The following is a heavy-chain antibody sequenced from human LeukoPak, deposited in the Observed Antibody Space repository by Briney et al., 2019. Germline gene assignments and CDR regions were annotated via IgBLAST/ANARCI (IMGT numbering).Heavy chain of an antibody. CDR3: ARLGGWSSSDY. D-gene: IGHD6-19*01. CDR2: INPSGGST. J-gene: IGHJ4*02. V-gene: IGHV1-46*01. Sequence: ASVKVSCKASGYSLTTYYMHWVRQAPGQGLEWMGIINPSGGSTSCAQKFQGRVTMTRDTSTSTVYMELSSLRSEDTAVYYCARLGGWSSSDYWGQGTLVTVSS. CDR1: GYSLTTYY.